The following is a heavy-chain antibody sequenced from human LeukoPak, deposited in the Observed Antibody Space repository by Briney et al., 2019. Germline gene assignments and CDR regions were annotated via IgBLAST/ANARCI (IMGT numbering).Heavy chain of an antibody. CDR3: ARPRGWYSGWFDP. V-gene: IGHV1-2*02. Sequence: ASVKVSCKASGYTFTGYYMHWVRQAPGQGLEWMGWINPNSGGTNYAQKFQGRVTMTRDTSISTAYMELSRLRSDDTAVYYCARPRGWYSGWFDPWGQGTLVTVSS. CDR2: INPNSGGT. CDR1: GYTFTGYY. J-gene: IGHJ5*02. D-gene: IGHD6-19*01.